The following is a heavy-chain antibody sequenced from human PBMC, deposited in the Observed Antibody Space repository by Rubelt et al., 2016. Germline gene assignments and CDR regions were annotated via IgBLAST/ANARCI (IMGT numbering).Heavy chain of an antibody. CDR1: GGTFSSYA. Sequence: QVQLVQSGAEVKKPGSSVKVSCKASGGTFSSYAISWVRQAPGQGLEWMGGIIPIFGTANCAQKFQGRVTITADKSTSTAYMELSSLRSEDTAVYYCASPPYDILTGYDYYYGMDVWGQGTTVTVSS. D-gene: IGHD3-9*01. CDR3: ASPPYDILTGYDYYYGMDV. J-gene: IGHJ6*02. V-gene: IGHV1-69*06. CDR2: IIPIFGTA.